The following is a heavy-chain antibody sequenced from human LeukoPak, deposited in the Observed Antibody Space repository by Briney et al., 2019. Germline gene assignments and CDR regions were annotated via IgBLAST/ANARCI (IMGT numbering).Heavy chain of an antibody. J-gene: IGHJ4*02. CDR1: GFTFSSYA. Sequence: GGSLRLSCAASGFTFSSYAMSWVRQAPGKGLEWVSSISSSSSYIYYADSVKGRFTISRDNAKNSLYLQMNSLRAEDTAVYYCARSNADYDFWSGYLGGYYFDYWGQGTLVTVSS. CDR3: ARSNADYDFWSGYLGGYYFDY. D-gene: IGHD3-3*01. CDR2: ISSSSSYI. V-gene: IGHV3-21*01.